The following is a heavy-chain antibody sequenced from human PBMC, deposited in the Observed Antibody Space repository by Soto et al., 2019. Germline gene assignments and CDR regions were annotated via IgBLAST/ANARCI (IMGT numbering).Heavy chain of an antibody. J-gene: IGHJ4*02. CDR1: GGSISSGGYY. V-gene: IGHV4-31*03. CDR3: ARGLADDSSGIFFEY. CDR2: IYYSGST. Sequence: PSETLSLTCTVSGGSISSGGYYWSWIRQHPGKGLEWIGYIYYSGSTYYNPSLKSRVTISVDTSKNQFSLKLSSVTAADTAVYYCARGLADDSSGIFFEYWGQGTLVTVSS. D-gene: IGHD3-22*01.